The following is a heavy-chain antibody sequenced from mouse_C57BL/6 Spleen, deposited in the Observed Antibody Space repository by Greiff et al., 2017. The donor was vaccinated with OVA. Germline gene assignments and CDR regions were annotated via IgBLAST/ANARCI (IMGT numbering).Heavy chain of an antibody. CDR3: AIRENWDYFDY. Sequence: EVKLMESGPGLAKPSQTLSLTCSATGYSITSDYWNWIRKFPGNKLEYMGYISYSGSTYNNPSLKSRISITRDTSKNPYYLQLKSVTTEDTATYYCAIRENWDYFDYWGKGTTLTVSS. CDR1: GYSITSDY. V-gene: IGHV3-8*01. J-gene: IGHJ2*01. D-gene: IGHD4-1*01. CDR2: ISYSGST.